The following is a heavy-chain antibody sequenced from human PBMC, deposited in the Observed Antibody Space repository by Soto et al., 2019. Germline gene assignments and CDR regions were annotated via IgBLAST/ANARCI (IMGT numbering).Heavy chain of an antibody. D-gene: IGHD2-21*01. CDR1: GFTFSSYA. J-gene: IGHJ4*02. CDR3: ARALGPPVNCASFDC. Sequence: QVQLVESGGGVVQPGRSLRLSCAASGFTFSSYALHLVRQAPGKGLEWVAVMSYDGTYEKYADSMKGRFTISRDNSKNALDLQMNSLRAEDTAVYYCARALGPPVNCASFDCWGQGTLVTVSS. V-gene: IGHV3-30-3*01. CDR2: MSYDGTYE.